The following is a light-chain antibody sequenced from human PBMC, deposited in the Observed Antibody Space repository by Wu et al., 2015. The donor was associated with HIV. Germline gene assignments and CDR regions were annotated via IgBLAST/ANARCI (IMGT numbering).Light chain of an antibody. CDR1: QGIRND. CDR2: AAS. Sequence: IQLTQSPSSLSASVGDRVTITCRASQGIRNDLSWYQQKPGKAPNLLIYAASSLQSGVPSRFSGSGSGTEFTLTISSLQPEDFATYSCLQHYNYPYTFGQGTKLGDQT. V-gene: IGKV1-6*01. CDR3: LQHYNYPYT. J-gene: IGKJ2*01.